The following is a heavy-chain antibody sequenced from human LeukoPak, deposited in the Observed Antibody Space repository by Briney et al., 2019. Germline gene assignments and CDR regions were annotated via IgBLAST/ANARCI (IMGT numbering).Heavy chain of an antibody. CDR1: GGSISSYY. V-gene: IGHV4-59*01. CDR3: ARVGSSGWSRGGDYWYFDL. Sequence: SETLSLTCTVSGGSISSYYWSRIRQPPGKGLEWIGYIYYSGSTNYNPSLKSRVTISVDTSKNQFSLKLSSVTAADTAVYYCARVGSSGWSRGGDYWYFDLWGRGTLVTVSS. J-gene: IGHJ2*01. D-gene: IGHD6-19*01. CDR2: IYYSGST.